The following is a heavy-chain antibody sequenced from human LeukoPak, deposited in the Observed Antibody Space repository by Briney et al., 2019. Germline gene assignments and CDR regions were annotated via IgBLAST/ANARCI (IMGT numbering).Heavy chain of an antibody. J-gene: IGHJ4*02. CDR2: ISSDNTYT. D-gene: IGHD3-22*01. V-gene: IGHV3-11*06. Sequence: GGSLRLSCAASGFXFNDYHISWIRQAPGKGLEWVACISSDNTYTDYADSVKGRFTISRDNPKKSLYLQMISLRDEDTAVYYCATSYFDSSGYLQYFDDWGQGTLVTVSS. CDR1: GFXFNDYH. CDR3: ATSYFDSSGYLQYFDD.